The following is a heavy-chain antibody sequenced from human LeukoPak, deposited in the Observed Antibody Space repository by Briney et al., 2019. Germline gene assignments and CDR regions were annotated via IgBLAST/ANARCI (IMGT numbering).Heavy chain of an antibody. V-gene: IGHV3-30*02. J-gene: IGHJ4*02. D-gene: IGHD3-22*01. Sequence: PGGSLRLSCAASGFTFSNYGMHWVRQAPGKGLEWVAFIRYDGSNKYYADSVKGRFTISRDNAKNSPYLQMNSLRAEDTAVYYCARVVDYYDSSGYSGYWGQGTLVTVPS. CDR3: ARVVDYYDSSGYSGY. CDR2: IRYDGSNK. CDR1: GFTFSNYG.